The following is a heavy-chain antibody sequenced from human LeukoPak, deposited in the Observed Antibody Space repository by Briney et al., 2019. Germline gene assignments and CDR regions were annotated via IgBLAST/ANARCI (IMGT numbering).Heavy chain of an antibody. J-gene: IGHJ3*01. V-gene: IGHV3-7*04. CDR1: GFTFSNYW. D-gene: IGHD3-16*01. CDR3: ARDFYEKVWGSHAGAFDV. CDR2: IKQDRSEK. Sequence: PGGSLRLSCAASGFTFSNYWMSWVRQAPGKGLEWVANIKQDRSEKYYVDSVKGRFTISRDNVKNSLYLQMNSLRAEDTAVYYCARDFYEKVWGSHAGAFDVWGQGTMVTVSS.